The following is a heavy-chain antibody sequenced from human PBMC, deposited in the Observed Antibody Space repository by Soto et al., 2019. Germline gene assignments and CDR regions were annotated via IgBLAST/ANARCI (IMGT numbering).Heavy chain of an antibody. J-gene: IGHJ4*02. CDR3: ATNLGLTVDTAMEGLRDY. D-gene: IGHD5-18*01. CDR2: ISGSGGST. Sequence: HPGGSLRLSCAASGFTFSSYAMSWVRQAPGKGLEWVSAISGSGGSTYYADSVKGRFTISRDNSKNTLYLQMNSLRAEDTAVYYCATNLGLTVDTAMEGLRDYWGQGTLVTVSS. CDR1: GFTFSSYA. V-gene: IGHV3-23*01.